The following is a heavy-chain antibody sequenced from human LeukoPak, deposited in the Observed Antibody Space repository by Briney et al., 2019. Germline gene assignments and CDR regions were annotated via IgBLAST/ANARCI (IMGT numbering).Heavy chain of an antibody. V-gene: IGHV4-4*07. CDR2: IHSGGSF. CDR1: GASISNYY. D-gene: IGHD1-14*01. CDR3: ARGIGTITQDSFDI. J-gene: IGHJ3*02. Sequence: SETLSLTCSVSGASISNYYWSWVRQPAGKGLECIGRIHSGGSFNYNPSLRSRVTMSVDTSNNHFFLRLNSVTAAHTALYFCARGIGTITQDSFDIWGPGTVVTVSS.